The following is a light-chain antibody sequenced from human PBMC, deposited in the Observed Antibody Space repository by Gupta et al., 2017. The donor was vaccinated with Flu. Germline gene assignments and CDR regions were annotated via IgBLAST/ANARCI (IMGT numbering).Light chain of an antibody. CDR2: EDN. V-gene: IGLV6-57*01. CDR3: QSYDNGKLV. J-gene: IGLJ3*02. CDR1: SGSIASYY. Sequence: NFMLTQPHSVSESPGKTVTISCTRSSGSIASYYVQWYQQRPGSSPTTVIYEDNQRPSGVPDRFSGSIDSSSNSASLTISGLKTEDEADYYCQSYDNGKLVFGGGTKLTVL.